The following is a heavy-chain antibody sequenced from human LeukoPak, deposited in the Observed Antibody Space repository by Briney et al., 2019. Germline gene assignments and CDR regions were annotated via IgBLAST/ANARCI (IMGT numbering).Heavy chain of an antibody. CDR1: GGTFSSYA. Sequence: ASVKVSCKASGGTFSSYAISWVRQAPGQGLEWMGGIIPIFGTANYAQKSQGRVTITTDESTSTAYMELSSLRSEDTAVYYCARELRSGYYDHYYYYMDVWGKGTTVTVSS. CDR3: ARELRSGYYDHYYYYMDV. V-gene: IGHV1-69*05. CDR2: IIPIFGTA. D-gene: IGHD3-22*01. J-gene: IGHJ6*03.